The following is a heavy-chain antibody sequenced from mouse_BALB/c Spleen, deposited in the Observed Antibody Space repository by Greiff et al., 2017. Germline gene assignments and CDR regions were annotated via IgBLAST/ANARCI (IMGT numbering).Heavy chain of an antibody. J-gene: IGHJ3*01. CDR1: GFTFSSFG. CDR3: AREGDYYGSSYGAY. D-gene: IGHD1-1*01. CDR2: ISSGSSTI. V-gene: IGHV5-17*02. Sequence: DVMLVESGGGLVQPGGSRKLSCAASGFTFSSFGMHWVRQAPEKGLEWVAYISSGSSTIYYADTVKGRFTISRDNPKNTLFLQMTSLRSEDTAMYYCAREGDYYGSSYGAYWGQGTLVTVSA.